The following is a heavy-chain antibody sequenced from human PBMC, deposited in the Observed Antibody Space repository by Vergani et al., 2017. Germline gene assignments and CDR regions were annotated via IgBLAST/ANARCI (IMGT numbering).Heavy chain of an antibody. J-gene: IGHJ2*01. D-gene: IGHD3-22*01. CDR3: ARDIPDYYDSSADEGQSEYFDL. CDR2: IIPIFGTA. Sequence: QVQLVQSGAEVKKPGSSVKVSCKASGGTFSSYAISWVRQAPGQGLEWMGGIIPIFGTANYAQKFQGRVTITADESTSTAYMELSSLRSEDTAVYYCARDIPDYYDSSADEGQSEYFDLWGRGTLVTVSS. V-gene: IGHV1-69*01. CDR1: GGTFSSYA.